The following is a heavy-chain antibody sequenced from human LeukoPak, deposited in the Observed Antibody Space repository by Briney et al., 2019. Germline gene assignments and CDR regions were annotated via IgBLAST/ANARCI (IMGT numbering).Heavy chain of an antibody. D-gene: IGHD3-22*01. CDR1: GDSIRSYY. J-gene: IGHJ4*02. V-gene: IGHV4-4*07. CDR2: VYTSGST. Sequence: SETLSLTCTVSGDSIRSYYWSWIRQPAGKGLEWIGRVYTSGSTNYNPSLKSRVTMSIDTSKNQFSLKLSSVTAADTAVYYCARDEYDSSGYIDYFDYWGQGTLVTVSS. CDR3: ARDEYDSSGYIDYFDY.